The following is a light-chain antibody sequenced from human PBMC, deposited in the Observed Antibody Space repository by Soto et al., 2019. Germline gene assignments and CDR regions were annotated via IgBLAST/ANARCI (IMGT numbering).Light chain of an antibody. CDR2: HAS. CDR3: QQYDSFLYT. CDR1: QNIGTW. V-gene: IGKV1-5*01. Sequence: DIQLTQFPSTLSASVGDRVKITCRASQNIGTWLAWYQFKRGKAPKLLIFHASSLEYGATPRFSGSGSGTEFTLTINSLQPYDFATYHCQQYDSFLYTFGQGTRLDIK. J-gene: IGKJ2*01.